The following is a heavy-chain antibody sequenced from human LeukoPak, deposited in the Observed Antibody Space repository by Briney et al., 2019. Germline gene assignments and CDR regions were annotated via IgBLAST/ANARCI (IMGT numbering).Heavy chain of an antibody. J-gene: IGHJ4*02. Sequence: GGSLRLSCAASGFIVSSNYMSWVRQAPGKGLEWVSVIYSGGSTYYADSVKGRFTISRDTSKNTLYLQMNSLRAEDTAVYYCARHGSGSDLFDYWGQGTLVTVSS. CDR3: ARHGSGSDLFDY. D-gene: IGHD3-10*01. V-gene: IGHV3-53*01. CDR2: IYSGGST. CDR1: GFIVSSNY.